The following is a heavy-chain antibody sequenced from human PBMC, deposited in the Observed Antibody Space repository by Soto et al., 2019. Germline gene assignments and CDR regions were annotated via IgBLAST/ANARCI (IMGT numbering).Heavy chain of an antibody. V-gene: IGHV3-23*01. J-gene: IGHJ4*02. Sequence: EVQLLESGGDLVQPGGSLRLSCAVSGFTFSDYAMSWLRQAPGKGLEWVSGISGGGAHTYYAASVKGRFIISRDNSKDTVYLPLNRLRADDTAVSYCAKKISRGGVITAYFDSWGPGTLVTASS. D-gene: IGHD3-3*01. CDR1: GFTFSDYA. CDR3: AKKISRGGVITAYFDS. CDR2: ISGGGAHT.